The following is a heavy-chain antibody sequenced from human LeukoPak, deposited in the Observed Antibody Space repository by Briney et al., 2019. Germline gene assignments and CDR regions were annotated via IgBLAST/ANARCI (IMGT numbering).Heavy chain of an antibody. CDR2: IYYSGST. D-gene: IGHD2-15*01. Sequence: TSSETLSLTCTVSGGSISSYYWSWIRQPPGKGLEWIGYIYYSGSTNYNPSLKSRVTISVDTSKNQFSLKLSSVTAADTAVYYCARIDALGSNLDYYYYGMDVWGQGTTVTVSS. J-gene: IGHJ6*02. V-gene: IGHV4-59*08. CDR1: GGSISSYY. CDR3: ARIDALGSNLDYYYYGMDV.